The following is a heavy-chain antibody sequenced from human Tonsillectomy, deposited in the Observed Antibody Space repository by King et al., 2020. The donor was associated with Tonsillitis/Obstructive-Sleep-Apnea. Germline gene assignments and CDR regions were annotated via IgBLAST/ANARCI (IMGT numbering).Heavy chain of an antibody. D-gene: IGHD2-15*01. Sequence: VQLVESGAEVKKPGESLKISCKGSGYSFTSYWIGWVRQMPGKGLEWMGIIYPGDSDTRYSPSFQGPVTISADKSISTAYLQWSSLKASDNAMYYCARQGGYCSGGSCYADYNYYYMDVWGKGTTLTVSS. CDR1: GYSFTSYW. CDR3: ARQGGYCSGGSCYADYNYYYMDV. V-gene: IGHV5-51*01. CDR2: IYPGDSDT. J-gene: IGHJ6*03.